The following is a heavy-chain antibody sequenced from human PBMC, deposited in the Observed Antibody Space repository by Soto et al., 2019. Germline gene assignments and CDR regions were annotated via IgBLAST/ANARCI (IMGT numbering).Heavy chain of an antibody. CDR3: ARWSAIVGGAEALDV. CDR1: GYTFINYG. D-gene: IGHD1-26*01. Sequence: QVQLVQSGAEVKKPGASVRVSCKTSGYTFINYGITWVRQAPGQGLEWMGWLSAYNGDTSSSEKLQDRFTMTTDTSTNPVYMDLRSLTSDATAVYYCARWSAIVGGAEALDVWGQGTMVIVSS. J-gene: IGHJ3*01. V-gene: IGHV1-18*01. CDR2: LSAYNGDT.